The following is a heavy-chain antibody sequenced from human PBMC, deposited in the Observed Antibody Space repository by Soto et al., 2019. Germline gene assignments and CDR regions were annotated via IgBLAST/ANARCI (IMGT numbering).Heavy chain of an antibody. Sequence: SETLSLTCTVSGGSISSYYWSWIRQPPGKGLEWIGYIYYSGSTNYNPSLMSLVTISVDTSKNQFSLKLSSVTAADTAVYYCARSYRRYCSGGSCYSYYYYYMDVWGKGTTVTVSS. CDR1: GGSISSYY. V-gene: IGHV4-59*01. D-gene: IGHD2-15*01. CDR2: IYYSGST. J-gene: IGHJ6*03. CDR3: ARSYRRYCSGGSCYSYYYYYMDV.